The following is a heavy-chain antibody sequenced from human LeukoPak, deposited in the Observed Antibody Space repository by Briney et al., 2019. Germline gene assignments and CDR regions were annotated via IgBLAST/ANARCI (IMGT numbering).Heavy chain of an antibody. CDR3: AREEYYDFLHPADY. Sequence: PGGSLRLSCAASGFTFSRYTMNWVRQAPGKGLEWISSISSSSNYIYYADSVKGRFTISRDNAKNSLYLQMNSLRAEDTAVYYCAREEYYDFLHPADYWGQGTLVTVSS. D-gene: IGHD3-9*01. J-gene: IGHJ4*02. CDR1: GFTFSRYT. V-gene: IGHV3-21*01. CDR2: ISSSSNYI.